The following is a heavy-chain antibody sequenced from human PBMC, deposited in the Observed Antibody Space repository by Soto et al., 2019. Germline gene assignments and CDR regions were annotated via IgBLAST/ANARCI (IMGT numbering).Heavy chain of an antibody. CDR3: ATKEGS. CDR1: GGSISSSSSY. Sequence: QLQLQESGPGLVKPSETLSLTCTVSGGSISSSSSYWSWVRQPPGKGLEWIGSIYYTGSTYYNPSLKSRLTISVDTSNNQFSLKLSSVTAADTAVYYCATKEGSWGQGTLVTVSS. J-gene: IGHJ5*02. V-gene: IGHV4-39*01. CDR2: IYYTGST.